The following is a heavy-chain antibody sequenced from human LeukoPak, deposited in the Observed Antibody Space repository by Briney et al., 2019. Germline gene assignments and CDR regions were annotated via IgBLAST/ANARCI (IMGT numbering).Heavy chain of an antibody. D-gene: IGHD2-21*02. V-gene: IGHV3-74*01. J-gene: IGHJ4*02. CDR1: GFTFSSYW. CDR3: AGTTCGGDCYSEY. Sequence: GGSLRLSCAASGFTFSSYWMHWVRQVPGQGLVWVSHIDGDGRIAHYGDSVKGRFTISRDNAKNTVYLQMNSLRAEDTAVYYCAGTTCGGDCYSEYWGQGTQVTVSS. CDR2: IDGDGRIA.